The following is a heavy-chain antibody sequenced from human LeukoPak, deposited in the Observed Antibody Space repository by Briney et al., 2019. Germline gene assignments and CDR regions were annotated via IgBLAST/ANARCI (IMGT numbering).Heavy chain of an antibody. V-gene: IGHV4-59*01. CDR1: GGSISSYY. D-gene: IGHD3-3*01. CDR3: ARDSVTILGVANYGMDV. CDR2: IYYSGST. J-gene: IGHJ6*02. Sequence: SETLSLTCTVSGGSISSYYWSWIRQPPGKGLEWIGYIYYSGSTNYNPSLKSRVTISVDTSKNQFSLKLSSVTAADTAVYYCARDSVTILGVANYGMDVWGQGTTVTVSS.